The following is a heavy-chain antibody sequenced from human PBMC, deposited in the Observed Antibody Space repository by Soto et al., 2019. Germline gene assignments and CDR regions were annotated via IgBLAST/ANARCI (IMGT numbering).Heavy chain of an antibody. J-gene: IGHJ4*02. V-gene: IGHV4-30-4*01. CDR2: IYYSGST. Sequence: LSETLSLTCTVSGGSISSGDYYWSWIRQPPGKGLEWIGYIYYSGSTYYNPSLKSRVTISVDTSKNQFSLKLSSVTAADTAVYYCARAPMGGPYYDILTGYYNGPHYFDYWGQGTLVTVSS. CDR1: GGSISSGDYY. D-gene: IGHD3-9*01. CDR3: ARAPMGGPYYDILTGYYNGPHYFDY.